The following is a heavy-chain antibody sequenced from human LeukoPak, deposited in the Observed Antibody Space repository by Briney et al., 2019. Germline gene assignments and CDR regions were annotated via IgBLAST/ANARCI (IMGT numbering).Heavy chain of an antibody. Sequence: SETLSLTCAVSGYSISSGYYWGWIRQPPGKGLEWIGNIYHSGSPYYNPSLKSRVTISVDTSKNQFSLKVSSVTAADTAVYYCARAQRSYDSSGYLRPYAFDIWGQGTMVTVPS. J-gene: IGHJ3*02. CDR1: GYSISSGYY. V-gene: IGHV4-38-2*01. CDR2: IYHSGSP. D-gene: IGHD3-22*01. CDR3: ARAQRSYDSSGYLRPYAFDI.